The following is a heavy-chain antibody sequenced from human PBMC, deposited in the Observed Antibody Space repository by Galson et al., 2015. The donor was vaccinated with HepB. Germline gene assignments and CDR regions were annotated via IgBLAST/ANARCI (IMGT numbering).Heavy chain of an antibody. CDR3: AKLGDSSGWSS. Sequence: SLRLSCAASGFTFSSYSINWVRQAPGKGLEWVSFISSSGDTTHFADSLKGRFSISRDNSKNTLYLQMNSLRAEDTAVYYCAKLGDSSGWSSWGQGTLVTVSS. CDR1: GFTFSSYS. J-gene: IGHJ4*02. D-gene: IGHD6-19*01. V-gene: IGHV3-23*01. CDR2: ISSSGDTT.